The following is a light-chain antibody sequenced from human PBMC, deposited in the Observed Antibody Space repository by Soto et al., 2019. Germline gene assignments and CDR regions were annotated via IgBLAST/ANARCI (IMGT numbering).Light chain of an antibody. Sequence: DVVMTQSPLSLPVTLGQPASISCRSSQSLVHSDGHTYLNWFQQRPGQSTRRLIYEISNRDSGVPYRFCGRWSGTDGILEMRRVEAEDVGSDYCMEAIHGPLTCGGGTNVEIK. CDR3: MEAIHGPLT. CDR2: EIS. CDR1: QSLVHSDGHTY. V-gene: IGKV2-30*02. J-gene: IGKJ4*01.